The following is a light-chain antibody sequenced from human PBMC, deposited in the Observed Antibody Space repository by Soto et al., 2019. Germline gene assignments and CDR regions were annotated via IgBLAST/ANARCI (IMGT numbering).Light chain of an antibody. CDR3: LQQNNYPRT. Sequence: EVVLRQSPATLSLSQVEIATISFRASQSVSNSLAWYQQKPGQAPRLLIFDASNRATGIPARFSGSGSGTEFTLTISSLQPEDFATYYCLQQNNYPRTFGQGTKVDIK. V-gene: IGKV3-11*01. CDR2: DAS. J-gene: IGKJ2*01. CDR1: QSVSNS.